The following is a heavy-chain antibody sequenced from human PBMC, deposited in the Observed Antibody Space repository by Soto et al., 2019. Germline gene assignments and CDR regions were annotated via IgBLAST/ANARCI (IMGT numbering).Heavy chain of an antibody. CDR3: ARWGTTGGLDV. CDR2: TSYDGTAK. J-gene: IGHJ1*01. Sequence: QVQLVESGGCVVQPGTSLRVSCVGSGFTFRSYVIHWVRQAPGKGLEWVALTSYDGTAKYYDNSVRGRFTISRDNSRNTVDLQMDSLRLEDTALYYCARWGTTGGLDVWGQGTLVSVSS. V-gene: IGHV3-30*06. CDR1: GFTFRSYV. D-gene: IGHD3-16*01.